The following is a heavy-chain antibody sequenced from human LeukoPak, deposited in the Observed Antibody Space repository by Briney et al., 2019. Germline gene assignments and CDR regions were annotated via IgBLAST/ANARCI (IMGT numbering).Heavy chain of an antibody. V-gene: IGHV3-74*01. CDR3: VPRYYYDSGFDP. D-gene: IGHD3-22*01. Sequence: PGGSLRLSCAASGFTFSSYWMHWVRQAPGKGLVWVSRINSDGSSTSYADSVKGRFTISRDNAKNTLYLQMNSLRAEDTAVYYCVPRYYYDSGFDPWGQGTLVTVSS. J-gene: IGHJ5*02. CDR2: INSDGSST. CDR1: GFTFSSYW.